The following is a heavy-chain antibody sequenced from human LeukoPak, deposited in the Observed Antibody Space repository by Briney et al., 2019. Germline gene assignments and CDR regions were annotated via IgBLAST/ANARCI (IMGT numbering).Heavy chain of an antibody. CDR1: GFTFSTYA. Sequence: PGGSLRLSCVASGFTFSTYAMHWVRQAPGKEMQYVSAISTKGDNTYYANSVKGRFTISRDNSKNTLYLQMGSLRAEDMAVYYCAKDSVLLWFGEERYFDYWGQGTLVTVSS. CDR3: AKDSVLLWFGEERYFDY. CDR2: ISTKGDNT. D-gene: IGHD3-10*01. V-gene: IGHV3-64*01. J-gene: IGHJ4*02.